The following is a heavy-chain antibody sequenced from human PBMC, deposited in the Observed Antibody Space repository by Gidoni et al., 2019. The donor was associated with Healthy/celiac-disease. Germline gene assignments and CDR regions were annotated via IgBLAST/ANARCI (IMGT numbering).Heavy chain of an antibody. CDR2: IIPILGTA. J-gene: IGHJ4*02. V-gene: IGHV1-69*01. CDR1: GGPFSSDA. D-gene: IGHD4-17*01. CDR3: ARGYGDYARTLYPFDY. Sequence: QVQLVQSGAEVKKPGSSVKVSCKASGGPFSSDAISWVRQAPGQGLEWMGGIIPILGTANYAQKFQGRVTITADESTSTAYMELSSLRSEDTAVYYCARGYGDYARTLYPFDYWGQGTLVTVSS.